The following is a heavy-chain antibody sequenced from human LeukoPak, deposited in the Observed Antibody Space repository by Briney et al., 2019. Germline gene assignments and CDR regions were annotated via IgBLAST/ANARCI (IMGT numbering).Heavy chain of an antibody. D-gene: IGHD6-13*01. CDR1: GGSISGYY. CDR2: IYYSGST. Sequence: SETLSLTCTVSGGSISGYYWSWIRQPPGKGLEWIGSIYYSGSTYYNPSLKSRVTISVDTSKNQFSLKLSSVTSADTAVYYCGEHPYSGCFFGYWGQGTMVPSPQ. V-gene: IGHV4-59*05. J-gene: IGHJ4*02. CDR3: GEHPYSGCFFGY.